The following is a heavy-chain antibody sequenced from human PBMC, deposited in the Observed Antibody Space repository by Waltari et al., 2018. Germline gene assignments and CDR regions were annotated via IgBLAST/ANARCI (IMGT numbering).Heavy chain of an antibody. V-gene: IGHV4-34*01. D-gene: IGHD3-10*01. J-gene: IGHJ6*02. CDR1: GGSFSGYY. Sequence: QVQLQQWGAGLLKPSETLSLTCAVYGGSFSGYYWSWIRQPPGKGLAWIGEINHSGSTNYNPSLKRRVTISVDTSKNQFSLKLSSVTAADTAVYYCARTYGSGSYPLSWDYYYGMDVWGQGTTVTVSS. CDR2: INHSGST. CDR3: ARTYGSGSYPLSWDYYYGMDV.